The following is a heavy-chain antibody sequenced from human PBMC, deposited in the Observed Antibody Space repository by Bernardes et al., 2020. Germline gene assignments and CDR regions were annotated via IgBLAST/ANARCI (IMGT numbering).Heavy chain of an antibody. Sequence: ASVKVSCKASGYTFTSYDINWVRQATGQGLEWMGWMNPNSGNTGYAQKFQGRVTMTRNTSISPAYMELSSLRSEDTAVYYCASGNPVGNYYYYYGMDVWGQGTTVTVSS. CDR2: MNPNSGNT. CDR1: GYTFTSYD. J-gene: IGHJ6*02. CDR3: ASGNPVGNYYYYYGMDV. V-gene: IGHV1-8*01. D-gene: IGHD1-26*01.